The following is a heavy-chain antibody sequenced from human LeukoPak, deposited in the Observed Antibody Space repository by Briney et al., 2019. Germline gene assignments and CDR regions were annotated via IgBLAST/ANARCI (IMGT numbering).Heavy chain of an antibody. J-gene: IGHJ5*02. CDR2: IYYSGST. Sequence: SETLSLTCTVSGDSISGYYWSWIRQPPGKGLEWIGYIYYSGSTDYNPSLRGRVTISVDTSETQFSLNLSSVSAADTAVYYCARAKRGYSYGSFDPWGQGTLVTVSS. CDR3: ARAKRGYSYGSFDP. CDR1: GDSISGYY. D-gene: IGHD5-18*01. V-gene: IGHV4-59*01.